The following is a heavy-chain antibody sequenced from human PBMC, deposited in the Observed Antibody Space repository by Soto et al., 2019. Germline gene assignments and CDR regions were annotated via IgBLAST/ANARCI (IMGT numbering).Heavy chain of an antibody. D-gene: IGHD3-10*01. V-gene: IGHV3-23*01. CDR3: AKARGAMVRGAAFYFDY. CDR1: GLTFSSYA. J-gene: IGHJ4*02. Sequence: GSLRLSCAASGLTFSSYAMNWVRQAPGKGLEWVSGISGSGGSTYCAESVKGRFTISRDNSKNKLYLQMNSLRAEDTAVYYCAKARGAMVRGAAFYFDYWGQGTMVTVSS. CDR2: ISGSGGST.